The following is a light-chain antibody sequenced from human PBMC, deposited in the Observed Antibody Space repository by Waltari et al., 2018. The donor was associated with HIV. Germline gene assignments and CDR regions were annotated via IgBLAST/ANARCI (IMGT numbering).Light chain of an antibody. Sequence: DIVLTQSPDSLAVSLGARAAINCKSSHRITYRCTYNASLAWYQLRTGQPPRFLIFWVSLRASVVPDRFSGSGSGTDFTLTIDSLQAEDVGVYFCQYYDKPLTFGSGTKVEIK. CDR3: QYYDKPLT. J-gene: IGKJ4*01. CDR1: HRITYRCTYNAS. CDR2: WVS. V-gene: IGKV4-1*01.